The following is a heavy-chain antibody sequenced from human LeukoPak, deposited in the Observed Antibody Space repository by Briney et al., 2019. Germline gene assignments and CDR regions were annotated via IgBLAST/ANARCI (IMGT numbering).Heavy chain of an antibody. V-gene: IGHV1-18*01. CDR3: ARGHSGYDL. CDR1: GYTFTTSG. J-gene: IGHJ4*02. Sequence: ASVKVSCKASGYTFTTSGISWVRQAPGQGLEWMGWVSAYDGNTNYVQKLQGRLTMTTDRSTSTAYMELRSLRSDDTAMYYCARGHSGYDLWGQGTLVTVSS. D-gene: IGHD5-12*01. CDR2: VSAYDGNT.